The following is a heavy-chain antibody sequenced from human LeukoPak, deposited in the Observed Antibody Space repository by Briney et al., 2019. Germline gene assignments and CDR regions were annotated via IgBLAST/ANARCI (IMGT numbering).Heavy chain of an antibody. V-gene: IGHV4-34*01. J-gene: IGHJ4*02. CDR3: AREDGYSYYYFDY. Sequence: SETLSLTCAVYGGSFSGYYWSWIRQPPGKGLEWIGEINHSGSTNYNPSLKSRVTISVDTSKNQFSLKLRSVTAADTAVYYCAREDGYSYYYFDYWGQGTLVTVSS. CDR2: INHSGST. D-gene: IGHD5-18*01. CDR1: GGSFSGYY.